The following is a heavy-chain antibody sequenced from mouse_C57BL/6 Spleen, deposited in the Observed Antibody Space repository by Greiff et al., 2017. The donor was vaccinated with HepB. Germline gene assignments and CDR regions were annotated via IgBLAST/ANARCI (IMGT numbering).Heavy chain of an antibody. CDR1: GYTFTSYW. CDR3: ARGGYDYEGYFDY. CDR2: IYPGSGST. J-gene: IGHJ2*01. Sequence: VQLQQPGAELVKPGASVKMSCKASGYTFTSYWITWVKQRPGQGLEWIGDIYPGSGSTNYNEKFKSKATLTVDTSSSTAYMQLSSLTSEDSAVYYCARGGYDYEGYFDYWGQGTTLTVSS. D-gene: IGHD2-4*01. V-gene: IGHV1-55*01.